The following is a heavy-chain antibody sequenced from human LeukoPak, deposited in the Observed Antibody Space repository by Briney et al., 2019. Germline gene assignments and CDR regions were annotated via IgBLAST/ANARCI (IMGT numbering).Heavy chain of an antibody. J-gene: IGHJ4*02. Sequence: GASVKVSCKASGGTFSSYAISWVRQAPGQGLEWMGRIIPILGVANYAQKFQGRVTITADKSTSTAYMELSSLRSEDTAVYYCARDPPAAMWGQDYFDYWGQGTLVTVSS. CDR3: ARDPPAAMWGQDYFDY. D-gene: IGHD2-2*01. V-gene: IGHV1-69*04. CDR2: IIPILGVA. CDR1: GGTFSSYA.